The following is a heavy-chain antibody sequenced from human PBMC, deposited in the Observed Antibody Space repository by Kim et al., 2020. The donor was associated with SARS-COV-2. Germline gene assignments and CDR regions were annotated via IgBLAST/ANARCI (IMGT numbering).Heavy chain of an antibody. J-gene: IGHJ6*02. D-gene: IGHD6-13*01. CDR1: GYTFTSYA. CDR3: ARVRQQLGTGGMDV. V-gene: IGHV1-3*01. Sequence: ASVKVSCKASGYTFTSYAMHWVRQAPGQRLEWVGWINAGNGNTKYSQKFQGRVTITRDTSASTAYMGLSSLRSEDTAVYYCARVRQQLGTGGMDVWGQGTTVTVSS. CDR2: INAGNGNT.